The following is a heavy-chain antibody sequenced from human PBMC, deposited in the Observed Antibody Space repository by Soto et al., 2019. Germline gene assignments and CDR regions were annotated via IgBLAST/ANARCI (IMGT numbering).Heavy chain of an antibody. D-gene: IGHD2-15*01. CDR2: IYYSGST. CDR1: GGSISSGGYY. J-gene: IGHJ5*02. V-gene: IGHV4-61*08. CDR3: AGYCSGGSCYLDL. Sequence: SETLSLTCTVSGGSISSGGYYWTWIRQHPGKGLEWIGYIYYSGSTNYNPSLKSRVTISVDTSKNQFSLKLSSVTAADTAVYYCAGYCSGGSCYLDLWGQGTLVIVSS.